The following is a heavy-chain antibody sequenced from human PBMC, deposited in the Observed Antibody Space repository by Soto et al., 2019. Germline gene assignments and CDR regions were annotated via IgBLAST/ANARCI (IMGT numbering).Heavy chain of an antibody. CDR2: IYTSGST. CDR3: ARGNDYGAVPFDY. CDR1: EGSFSTGYYS. V-gene: IGHV4-30-2*01. D-gene: IGHD4-17*01. J-gene: IGHJ4*02. Sequence: KPSETLSLPCAVSEGSFSTGYYSWNWIRRPPGKGLEWIGYIYTSGSTYYSSSLKSRVTISVERSKNQFSLQLTSVTAADTAVYYCARGNDYGAVPFDYWGQGLLVAVSS.